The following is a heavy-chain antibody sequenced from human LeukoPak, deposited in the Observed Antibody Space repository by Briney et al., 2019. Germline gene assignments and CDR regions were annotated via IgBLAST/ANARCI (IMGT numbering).Heavy chain of an antibody. CDR1: GFTFSSYA. D-gene: IGHD5-18*01. CDR2: ISISGAST. J-gene: IGHJ3*02. Sequence: GGSLRLPCTASGFTFSSYAMTWVRQAPGKGLEWVSGISISGASTYYADSVKGRFTISRDNSKNTLYLQMNSLRAEDTAVYYCAKVIDSYGQGDIWGQGTMVTVSS. CDR3: AKVIDSYGQGDI. V-gene: IGHV3-23*01.